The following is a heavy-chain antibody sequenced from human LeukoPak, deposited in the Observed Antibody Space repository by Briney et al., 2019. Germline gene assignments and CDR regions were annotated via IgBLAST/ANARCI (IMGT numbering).Heavy chain of an antibody. J-gene: IGHJ6*03. CDR3: ARGAFTGGYYYYMDV. D-gene: IGHD3-10*01. Sequence: ASVKVSCKASGYTFTSYAMHWVRQAPGQRLEWMGWINAGNGNTKYSQEFQGRVTITRDTSASTAYMELSSLRSEDMAVYYCARGAFTGGYYYYMDVWGKGTTVTVSS. CDR2: INAGNGNT. V-gene: IGHV1-3*03. CDR1: GYTFTSYA.